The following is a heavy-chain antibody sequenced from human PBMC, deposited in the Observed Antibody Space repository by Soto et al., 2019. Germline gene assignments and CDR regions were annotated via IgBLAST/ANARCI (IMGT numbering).Heavy chain of an antibody. CDR2: IYYDGST. CDR3: AREGAASYSYYYGTDV. CDR1: GGSISSGDSY. V-gene: IGHV4-30-4*02. Sequence: SETLSLSCTVSGGSISSGDSYWSWLRQSPGRGLEWIGYIYYDGSTYYNPSLKSRVTISVDTSKNQFSLILNSVTAADTAVYYCAREGAASYSYYYGTDVWGQGTTVTVSS. J-gene: IGHJ6*02. D-gene: IGHD3-16*01.